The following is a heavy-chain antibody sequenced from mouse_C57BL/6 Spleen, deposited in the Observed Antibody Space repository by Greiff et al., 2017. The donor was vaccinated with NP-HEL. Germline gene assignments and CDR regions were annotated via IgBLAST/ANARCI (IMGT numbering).Heavy chain of an antibody. V-gene: IGHV5-9-1*02. D-gene: IGHD2-13*01. CDR3: TRGLDGAWYFDV. J-gene: IGHJ1*03. Sequence: DVMLVESGEGLVKPGGSLKLSCAASGFTFSSYAMSWVRQTPEKRLEWVAYISSGGDYIYYADTVKGRFTISRDNARHTLYLQMSSLKAEDTAMYYCTRGLDGAWYFDVWGTGTTVTVSS. CDR1: GFTFSSYA. CDR2: ISSGGDYI.